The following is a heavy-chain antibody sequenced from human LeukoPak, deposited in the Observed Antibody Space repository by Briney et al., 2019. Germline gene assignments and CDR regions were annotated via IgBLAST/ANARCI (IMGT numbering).Heavy chain of an antibody. D-gene: IGHD1-1*01. Sequence: SETLSLTCTVSGGSISSDSCSWIRQSAGKGLEWIGHIFASGSTNYNPSLKSRVTMSVETSKNQFYRHLSSVTAADTAVYYCAITVGYGRFEPWGQGNLVTVSS. J-gene: IGHJ5*02. CDR3: AITVGYGRFEP. CDR1: GGSISSDS. CDR2: IFASGST. V-gene: IGHV4-4*07.